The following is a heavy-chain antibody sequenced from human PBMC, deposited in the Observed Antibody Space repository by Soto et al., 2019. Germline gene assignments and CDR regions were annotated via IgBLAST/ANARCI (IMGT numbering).Heavy chain of an antibody. D-gene: IGHD6-19*01. CDR3: ARDLIFRAVAGPRYYYYGMDV. J-gene: IGHJ6*02. V-gene: IGHV1-69*13. Sequence: GASVKVSCKASGGTFSSYAISWVRQAPGQGLEWMGGIIPIFGTANYAQKFQGRATITAGESTSTAYMELSSLRSEDTAVYYCARDLIFRAVAGPRYYYYGMDVWGQGTTVTVSS. CDR1: GGTFSSYA. CDR2: IIPIFGTA.